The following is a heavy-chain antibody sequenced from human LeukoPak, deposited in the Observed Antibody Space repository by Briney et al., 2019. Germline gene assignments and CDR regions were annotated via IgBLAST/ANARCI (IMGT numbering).Heavy chain of an antibody. CDR1: GGSISSGDYY. CDR2: IYYSGST. J-gene: IGHJ3*02. Sequence: SGTLSLTCTVSGGSISSGDYYWSWIRQPPGKGLEWIGYIYYSGSTYYNPSLKSRVTISVDTSKNQFSLKLSSVTAADTAVYYCARGYYYDSMGDAFDIWGQGTMVTVSS. CDR3: ARGYYYDSMGDAFDI. D-gene: IGHD3-22*01. V-gene: IGHV4-30-4*01.